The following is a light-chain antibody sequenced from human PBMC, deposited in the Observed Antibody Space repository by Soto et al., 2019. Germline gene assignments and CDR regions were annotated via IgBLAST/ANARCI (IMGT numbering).Light chain of an antibody. V-gene: IGKV1-39*01. CDR3: QKSYSTHTWT. CDR1: QSISSY. CDR2: AAS. Sequence: DIQMTQSPSSLSASVVARVTITCRASQSISSYLNWYQQKPGKAPKLLIYAASSLQSGVPSRFSGSGSGTDFTLTIRSLQPEDLATYDCQKSYSTHTWTVGKGNKVDIK. J-gene: IGKJ1*01.